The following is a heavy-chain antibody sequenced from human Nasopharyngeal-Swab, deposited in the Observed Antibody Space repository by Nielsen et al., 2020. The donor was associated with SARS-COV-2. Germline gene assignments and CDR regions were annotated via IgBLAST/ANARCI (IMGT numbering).Heavy chain of an antibody. CDR3: ARGYCSGGSCYRYYYYYMDV. CDR2: IYHSGST. V-gene: IGHV4-30-2*04. Sequence: RQAPGKGLEWIGYIYHSGSTYYNPSLKSRVTISVDTSKNQFSLKLSSVTAADTAVYYCARGYCSGGSCYRYYYYYMDVWGKGTTVTVSS. J-gene: IGHJ6*03. D-gene: IGHD2-15*01.